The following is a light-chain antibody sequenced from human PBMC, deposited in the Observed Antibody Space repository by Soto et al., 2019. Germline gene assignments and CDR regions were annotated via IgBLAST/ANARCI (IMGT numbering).Light chain of an antibody. CDR2: GAS. V-gene: IGKV3-20*01. Sequence: EILLTQSPCTLSFSPLERSTLSGRASQTISGNYLAWYQQKPGQAPRLLIYGASNRATGIPERFTGSGSGTDFTLTISRLETQDSAMYYCQQYVISVTFGQGTRLEIK. CDR1: QTISGNY. CDR3: QQYVISVT. J-gene: IGKJ5*01.